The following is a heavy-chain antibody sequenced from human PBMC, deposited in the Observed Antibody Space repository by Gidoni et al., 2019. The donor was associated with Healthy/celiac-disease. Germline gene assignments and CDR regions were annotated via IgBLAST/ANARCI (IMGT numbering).Heavy chain of an antibody. J-gene: IGHJ5*02. V-gene: IGHV3-21*01. CDR3: ARDYPGGHYYDSSGYPNWFDP. CDR2: ISSSSSYI. D-gene: IGHD3-22*01. CDR1: GFPFRSHT. Sequence: EVQLVESGGGLVKPGGSRSLPWAASGFPFRSHTIKGVRQAPGKGLEWVSSISSSSSYIYYADSVKGRFTISRDNAKNSLYLQMNSLRAEDTAVYYCARDYPGGHYYDSSGYPNWFDPWGQGTLVTVSS.